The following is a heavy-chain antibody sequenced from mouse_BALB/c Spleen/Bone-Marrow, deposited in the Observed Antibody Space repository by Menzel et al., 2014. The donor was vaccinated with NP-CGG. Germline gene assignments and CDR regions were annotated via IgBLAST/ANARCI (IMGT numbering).Heavy chain of an antibody. CDR2: ISSGSSTI. CDR1: GFTFSSFG. CDR3: ARSLLRLSYAMDY. Sequence: DVKLVESGGGLVQPGGPRKLSCAASGFTFSSFGMHWVRQAPEKGLEWVAYISSGSSTIYYADTVKGRFTISRDNPKNTLFLQMTSLRSEDTAMYYCARSLLRLSYAMDYWGQGTSVTVSS. J-gene: IGHJ4*01. V-gene: IGHV5-17*02. D-gene: IGHD1-2*01.